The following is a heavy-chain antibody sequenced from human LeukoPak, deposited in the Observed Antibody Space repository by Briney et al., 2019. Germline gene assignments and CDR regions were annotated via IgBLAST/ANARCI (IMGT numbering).Heavy chain of an antibody. CDR2: IYHGGST. V-gene: IGHV4-38-2*02. CDR3: ARDLASCAGDCYSDGFDY. Sequence: PSETLSLTCTVSGYSISSGYYWGWIRQSPGKGLEWIGSIYHGGSTYYNPSLRSRVIVSGDTSKNHFSLKMSSVTAADTAVYYCARDLASCAGDCYSDGFDYWGQGTLVTVSS. CDR1: GYSISSGYY. J-gene: IGHJ4*02. D-gene: IGHD2-21*02.